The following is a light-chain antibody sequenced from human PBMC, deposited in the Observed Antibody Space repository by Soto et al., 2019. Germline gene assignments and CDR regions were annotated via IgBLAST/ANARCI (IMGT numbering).Light chain of an antibody. J-gene: IGLJ3*02. CDR1: SSNIGAGYD. Sequence: QSVLKQPPSVPGAPGQRVPIPCTGSSSNIGAGYDGHWYQQLPGTAPKHLIYGNSNRPSGVPDRLSGSKSGTSASLAITGLQAEDEADYYCQSYDSSLSGSVVGGGTEQTV. V-gene: IGLV1-40*01. CDR3: QSYDSSLSGSV. CDR2: GNS.